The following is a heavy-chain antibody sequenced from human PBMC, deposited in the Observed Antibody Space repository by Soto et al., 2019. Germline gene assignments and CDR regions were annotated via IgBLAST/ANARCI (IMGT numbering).Heavy chain of an antibody. J-gene: IGHJ6*02. CDR2: IYYSGST. Sequence: QLQLQESGPGLVKPSETLSLTCTVSGGSISSSSYYWGWIRQPPGKGLEWIGSIYYSGSTYYNPSLKSRVTISVDTSKNQFSLKLSSVTAADTAVYYCARHAVSTMVRAYYYYYGMDVWGQGTTVTVSS. D-gene: IGHD3-10*01. V-gene: IGHV4-39*01. CDR1: GGSISSSSYY. CDR3: ARHAVSTMVRAYYYYYGMDV.